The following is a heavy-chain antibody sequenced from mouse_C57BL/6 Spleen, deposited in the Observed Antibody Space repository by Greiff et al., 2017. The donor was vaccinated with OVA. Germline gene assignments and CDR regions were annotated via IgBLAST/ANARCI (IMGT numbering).Heavy chain of an antibody. V-gene: IGHV1-52*01. J-gene: IGHJ4*01. CDR1: GYTFTSYW. CDR2: IDPSDSET. CDR3: AIITTVVGGYAMDY. Sequence: QVQLKQPGAELVRPGSSVKLSCKASGYTFTSYWMHWVKQRPIQGLEWIGNIDPSDSETHYNQKFKDKATLTVDKSSSTAYMQLSSLTSEDSAVYYCAIITTVVGGYAMDYWGQGTSVTVSS. D-gene: IGHD1-1*01.